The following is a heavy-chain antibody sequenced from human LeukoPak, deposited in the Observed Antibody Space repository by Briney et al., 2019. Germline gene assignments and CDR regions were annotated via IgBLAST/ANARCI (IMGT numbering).Heavy chain of an antibody. CDR1: GFTFSDYY. CDR3: ARDPPLVSGPVYYYYYMDV. CDR2: ISGSGGST. Sequence: GGSLRLSCAASGFTFSDYYMSWVRQAPGKGLEWVSAISGSGGSTYYADSVKGRFTISRDNSKNTLYLQMNSLRAEDTAVYYRARDPPLVSGPVYYYYYMDVWGKGTTVTVSS. D-gene: IGHD5/OR15-5a*01. V-gene: IGHV3-23*01. J-gene: IGHJ6*03.